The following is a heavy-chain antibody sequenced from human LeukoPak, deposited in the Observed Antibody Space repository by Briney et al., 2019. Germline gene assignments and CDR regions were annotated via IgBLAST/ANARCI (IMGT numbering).Heavy chain of an antibody. CDR1: GFTFSSYE. Sequence: GGSLRLSXAASGFTFSSYEMNWVRQAPGKGLEWVSYISSSGSTIYYADSVKGRFTISRDNAKNSLYLQMNSLRAEDTAVYYCAPLFTDYFDYWGPGTLVTVSS. J-gene: IGHJ4*02. CDR3: APLFTDYFDY. V-gene: IGHV3-48*03. CDR2: ISSSGSTI.